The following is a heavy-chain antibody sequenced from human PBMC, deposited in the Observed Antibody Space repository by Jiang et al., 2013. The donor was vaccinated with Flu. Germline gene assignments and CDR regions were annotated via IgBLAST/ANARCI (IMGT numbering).Heavy chain of an antibody. CDR1: GYSFTSYW. V-gene: IGHV5-51*03. CDR3: ARLFGVVVVAATSWWFDP. CDR2: IYPGDSDT. Sequence: LVESGAEVKKPGESLKISCKGSGYSFTSYWIGWVRQMPGKGLEWMGIIYPGDSDTRYSPSFQGQVTISADKSISTAYLQWSSLKASDTAMYYCARLFGVVVVAATSWWFDPWGQGTLVTVSS. D-gene: IGHD2-15*01. J-gene: IGHJ5*02.